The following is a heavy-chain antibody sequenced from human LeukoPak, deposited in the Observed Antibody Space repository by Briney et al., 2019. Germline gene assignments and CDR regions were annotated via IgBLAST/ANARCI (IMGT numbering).Heavy chain of an antibody. D-gene: IGHD5-12*01. V-gene: IGHV3-48*04. CDR1: GFTFSSYS. CDR3: ARSASVATLNWFDP. CDR2: ISSSSSTI. J-gene: IGHJ5*02. Sequence: PGGSLRLSCAASGFTFSSYSMNWVRQAPGKGLEWVSYISSSSSTIYYADSVKGRFTISRDNAKNSLYLQMNSLRAEDTAVYYCARSASVATLNWFDPWGQGTLVTVSS.